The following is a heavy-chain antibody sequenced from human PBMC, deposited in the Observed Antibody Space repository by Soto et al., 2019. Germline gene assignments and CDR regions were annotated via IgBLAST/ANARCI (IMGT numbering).Heavy chain of an antibody. V-gene: IGHV3-23*01. Sequence: HPGGSLRLSCAASGFIFENFGMSWVRQAPGKGLEWISSISGSGFKKYYADSVKGRFTISRDNSKSTVYLELNNLSAEDTAVYHCAKNQGVELVPLATVDWFDPWGQGSVVTAPQ. J-gene: IGHJ5*02. CDR1: GFIFENFG. D-gene: IGHD1-26*01. CDR2: ISGSGFKK. CDR3: AKNQGVELVPLATVDWFDP.